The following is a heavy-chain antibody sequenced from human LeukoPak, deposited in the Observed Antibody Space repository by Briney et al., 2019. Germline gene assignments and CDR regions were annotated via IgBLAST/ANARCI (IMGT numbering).Heavy chain of an antibody. CDR2: ISSSSSYI. CDR3: ARDRGDSYGSTTYYFDY. Sequence: PGGSLRLSCAASGFTFSSYSMNWVRQAPGKGLEWVSSISSSSSYIYYADSVKGRFTISRDNGNNSLYLQMNSLRAEDTAVDYCARDRGDSYGSTTYYFDYWGQGTLVTVSS. D-gene: IGHD5-18*01. CDR1: GFTFSSYS. J-gene: IGHJ4*02. V-gene: IGHV3-21*01.